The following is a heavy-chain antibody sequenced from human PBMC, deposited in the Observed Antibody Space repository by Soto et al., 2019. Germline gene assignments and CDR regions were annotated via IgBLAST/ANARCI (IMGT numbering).Heavy chain of an antibody. CDR1: GFTFDDYA. D-gene: IGHD2-2*02. Sequence: GGSLRLSCAASGFTFDDYAMHWVRQAPGKGLEWVSLISGDGGSTYCADSVKGRFTISRDNSKNSLYLQMNSLRTEDTALYYCAKGGYCSSTSCYNPYYYGMDVWGQGTTVTVSS. CDR2: ISGDGGST. J-gene: IGHJ6*02. CDR3: AKGGYCSSTSCYNPYYYGMDV. V-gene: IGHV3-43*02.